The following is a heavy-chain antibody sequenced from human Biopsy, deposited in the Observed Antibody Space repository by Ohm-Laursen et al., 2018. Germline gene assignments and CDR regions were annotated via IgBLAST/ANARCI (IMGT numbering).Heavy chain of an antibody. V-gene: IGHV3-33*08. D-gene: IGHD3-10*01. Sequence: SLRLSCAAFGFTFNNYGMQWVRQAPGKGLEWVAFIFYDGSNTYYADSVKGRFTISRDNSKNTLYLHMNSLRAADTAVYYCARDRYYGSENYFSHYNMDVWGQGTTVTVSS. CDR3: ARDRYYGSENYFSHYNMDV. CDR1: GFTFNNYG. J-gene: IGHJ6*03. CDR2: IFYDGSNT.